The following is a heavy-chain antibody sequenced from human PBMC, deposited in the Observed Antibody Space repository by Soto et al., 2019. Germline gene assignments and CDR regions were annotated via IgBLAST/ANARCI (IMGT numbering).Heavy chain of an antibody. D-gene: IGHD4-4*01. V-gene: IGHV1-69*08. CDR3: AREEGYYSMETFPVDYMDV. CDR1: GGTLSSET. J-gene: IGHJ6*03. CDR2: IIPLLGIG. Sequence: QVQLLQSGPEVKKSGSSVKVSCKVSGGTLSSETISWLRQAPGQGLEWMGRIIPLLGIGNYAQKFQGRVTITEDISTNTGYMELSSLTSQDTAIYYCAREEGYYSMETFPVDYMDVWGNGTTVTVSS.